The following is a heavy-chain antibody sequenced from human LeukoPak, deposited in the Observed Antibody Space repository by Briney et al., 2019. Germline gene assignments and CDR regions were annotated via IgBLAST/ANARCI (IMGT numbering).Heavy chain of an antibody. J-gene: IGHJ4*02. CDR1: GFSVSSNY. CDR3: AKRWSGYLGDY. Sequence: GGSLRLSCAASGFSVSSNYMNWVRQAPGKGLEWVSVIYSGVSTYYADSVRGRFTISRDNSKNTLYLQMNSLRVEDTAVYYCAKRWSGYLGDYWGQGTLVTVSS. CDR2: IYSGVST. D-gene: IGHD3-3*01. V-gene: IGHV3-53*05.